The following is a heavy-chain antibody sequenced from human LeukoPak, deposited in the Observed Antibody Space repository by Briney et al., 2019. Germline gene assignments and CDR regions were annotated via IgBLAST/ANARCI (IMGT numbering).Heavy chain of an antibody. Sequence: GGSLRLSCAASGFTFSSYSMNWVRQAPGKGLEWVSAISGSGGSTYYADSVKGRFTISRDNSKNTLYLQMNSLRAEDTAVYYCAKDRAKGANPPYFDYWGQGTLVTVSS. J-gene: IGHJ4*02. V-gene: IGHV3-23*01. D-gene: IGHD1-26*01. CDR1: GFTFSSYS. CDR2: ISGSGGST. CDR3: AKDRAKGANPPYFDY.